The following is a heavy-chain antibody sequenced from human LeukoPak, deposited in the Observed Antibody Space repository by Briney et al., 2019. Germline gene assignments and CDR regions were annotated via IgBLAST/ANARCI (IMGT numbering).Heavy chain of an antibody. D-gene: IGHD3-10*01. CDR1: GGSISSYY. J-gene: IGHJ4*02. CDR3: ARGELLAYFDY. V-gene: IGHV4-59*01. CDR2: IYYSGST. Sequence: PSETLSLTCTASGGSISSYYWSWIRQPPGKGLEWIGYIYYSGSTNYNPSLKSRVTISVDTSKNQFSLKLSSVTAADTAVYYCARGELLAYFDYWGQGTLVTVSS.